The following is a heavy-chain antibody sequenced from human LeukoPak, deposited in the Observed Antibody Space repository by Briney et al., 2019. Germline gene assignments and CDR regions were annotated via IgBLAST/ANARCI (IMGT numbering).Heavy chain of an antibody. V-gene: IGHV3-9*03. CDR3: AKGGSYYELDY. CDR2: ISWNSGSI. CDR1: GFTFEDYA. J-gene: IGHJ4*02. Sequence: QPGGSLRLSCVASGFTFEDYAMHWVRQAPGKGLEWVSGISWNSGSIGYADSVKGRFTISRDNAKNSLYVQMNSLRAEDMALYYCAKGGSYYELDYWGQGTLVTVSS. D-gene: IGHD1-26*01.